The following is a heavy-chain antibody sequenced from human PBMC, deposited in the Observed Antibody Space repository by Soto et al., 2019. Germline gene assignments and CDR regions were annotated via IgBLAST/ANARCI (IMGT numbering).Heavy chain of an antibody. CDR1: GGSISSYY. V-gene: IGHV4-59*01. D-gene: IGHD4-17*01. CDR3: AGTTVVTPYWFDP. J-gene: IGHJ5*02. CDR2: IYYSGST. Sequence: SETLSLTCTVSGGSISSYYWSWIRQPPGKGLEWIGYIYYSGSTNYNPSLKSRVTISVDTSKNQFSLKLSSVTAADTAVYYCAGTTVVTPYWFDPWGQGTLVTVSS.